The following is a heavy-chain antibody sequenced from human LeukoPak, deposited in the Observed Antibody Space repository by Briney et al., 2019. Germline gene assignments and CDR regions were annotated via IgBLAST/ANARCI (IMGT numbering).Heavy chain of an antibody. CDR3: ARAPDYYGDYSRGWFDP. CDR1: GFIFSDYY. J-gene: IGHJ5*02. V-gene: IGHV3-11*01. Sequence: GGSLRLSCAASGFIFSDYYMSWIRQAPGKGLEWVSYISSSGSTIYYADSVKGRFTISRDNAKNSLYLQMNSLRAEDTAVYYCARAPDYYGDYSRGWFDPWGQGTLVTVSS. CDR2: ISSSGSTI. D-gene: IGHD4-17*01.